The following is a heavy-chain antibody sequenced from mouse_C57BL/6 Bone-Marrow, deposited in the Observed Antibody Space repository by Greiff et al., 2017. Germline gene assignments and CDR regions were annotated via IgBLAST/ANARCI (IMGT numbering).Heavy chain of an antibody. Sequence: VQLQQPGAELVMPGASVKLSCKASGYTFTSYWMHWVKQRPGQGLEWIGEIDPSDSYTNYNQKFKGKSTLTVDKSSSTAYMQLSSLTSEDSAVYYCARVIYDGYGGFAYWGQGTLVTVSA. D-gene: IGHD2-3*01. V-gene: IGHV1-69*01. CDR3: ARVIYDGYGGFAY. J-gene: IGHJ3*01. CDR2: IDPSDSYT. CDR1: GYTFTSYW.